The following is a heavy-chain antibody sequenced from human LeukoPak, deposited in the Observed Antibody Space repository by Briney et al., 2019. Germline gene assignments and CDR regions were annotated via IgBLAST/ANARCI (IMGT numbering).Heavy chain of an antibody. CDR3: ARDNDYGEVDY. J-gene: IGHJ4*02. D-gene: IGHD4-17*01. CDR2: IWYDGSNK. Sequence: GGSLRLSCAASGFTFSSYGMHWVRQAPGKGLEWVAVIWYDGSNKYYADSVKDRFTISRDNSKNTLYLQMNSLRAEDTAVYYCARDNDYGEVDYWGQGTLVTVSS. CDR1: GFTFSSYG. V-gene: IGHV3-33*01.